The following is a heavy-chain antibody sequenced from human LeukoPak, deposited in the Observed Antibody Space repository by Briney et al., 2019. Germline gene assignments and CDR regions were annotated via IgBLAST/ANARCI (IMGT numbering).Heavy chain of an antibody. CDR2: IKQDGSES. D-gene: IGHD3-16*01. V-gene: IGHV3-7*01. J-gene: IGHJ4*02. CDR3: ARLGEKADFDY. Sequence: GGSLRLSCAASGFTFSSYWMSWVREAPGKGLEWVANIKQDGSESYYVDSVKGRFTFSRDNAKNSLYLQINSLRAEDTAVYYCARLGEKADFDYWGQGTLVTFSS. CDR1: GFTFSSYW.